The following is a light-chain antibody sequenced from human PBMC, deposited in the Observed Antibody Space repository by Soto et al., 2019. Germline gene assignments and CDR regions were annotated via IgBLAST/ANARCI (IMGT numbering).Light chain of an antibody. Sequence: EIVMTQSPATLSVSPGERATLACRASQSVSSNLAWYQQKPVQAPMLRIYGASTRATGIPARFGGNRSGTAFTLTISSLQSEEFAVYYCQDYNNWPWTFGKGKKVEIK. CDR1: QSVSSN. CDR3: QDYNNWPWT. CDR2: GAS. V-gene: IGKV3-15*01. J-gene: IGKJ1*01.